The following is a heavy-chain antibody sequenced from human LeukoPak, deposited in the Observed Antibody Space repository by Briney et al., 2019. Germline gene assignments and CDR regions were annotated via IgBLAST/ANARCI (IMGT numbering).Heavy chain of an antibody. V-gene: IGHV5-51*01. CDR2: IYPGDSDT. CDR1: GYSFTNYW. D-gene: IGHD3-10*01. J-gene: IGHJ3*02. CDR3: ARPGYYGPGSYRAFDI. Sequence: HGESLKISCKGSGYSFTNYWIGWVRQMPGKGLEWMGIIYPGDSDTRYSPSFQGQVTISADKSINTAYLQWSSLKASDTAMYYCARPGYYGPGSYRAFDIWGQGTMVTVSS.